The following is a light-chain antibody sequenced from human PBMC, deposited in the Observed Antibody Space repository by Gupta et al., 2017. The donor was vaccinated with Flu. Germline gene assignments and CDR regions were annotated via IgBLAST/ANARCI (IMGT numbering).Light chain of an antibody. Sequence: SYDLTQPLSVSVALGQTAKITCGGNDIRSKNVHWYQQKPGQAPMVVIYGDNNRPSGNPERFSGSNSGNTATLTISRAQAGDEADYYCQVWDSYTEVFGGGTKLTVL. CDR2: GDN. CDR3: QVWDSYTEV. CDR1: DIRSKN. J-gene: IGLJ3*02. V-gene: IGLV3-9*01.